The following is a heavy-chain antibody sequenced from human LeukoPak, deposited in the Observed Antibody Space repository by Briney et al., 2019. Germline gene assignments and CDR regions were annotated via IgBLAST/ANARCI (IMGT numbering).Heavy chain of an antibody. Sequence: PGGSLRLSCAASGFTFSWSGMHWVRQAPGKGLEWVAFIRYDGSNKYYADSVKGRFTISRDNSKNTLYLQMNSLRAEDTAVYYCARDLLLDYWGQGTLVTVSS. D-gene: IGHD2-15*01. CDR3: ARDLLLDY. V-gene: IGHV3-30*02. J-gene: IGHJ4*02. CDR1: GFTFSWSG. CDR2: IRYDGSNK.